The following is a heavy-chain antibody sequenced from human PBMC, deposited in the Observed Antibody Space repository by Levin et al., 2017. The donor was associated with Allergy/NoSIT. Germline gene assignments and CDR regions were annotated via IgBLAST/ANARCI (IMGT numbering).Heavy chain of an antibody. CDR1: GFTFDDYA. CDR3: AKDLGAGSIGTTPGMHNVYGMDV. D-gene: IGHD1/OR15-1a*01. Sequence: GGSLRLSCAASGFTFDDYAMHWVRQPPGKGLEWVSGISWNGGATDYADSVKGRFTISRDNARNSLSLQMTSLRAADTALYYCAKDLGAGSIGTTPGMHNVYGMDVWGQGITVTVSS. CDR2: ISWNGGAT. J-gene: IGHJ6*02. V-gene: IGHV3-9*01.